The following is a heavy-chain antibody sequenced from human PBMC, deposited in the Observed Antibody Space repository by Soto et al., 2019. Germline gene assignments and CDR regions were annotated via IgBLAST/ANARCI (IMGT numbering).Heavy chain of an antibody. CDR3: ARRGDGYNRDYYYGMDV. Sequence: PGESLKISCKGSGYSFTSYWISWVRQMPGKGLEWVGRIDPSDSYTNYSPSFQGHVTISADKSISTAYLQWSSLKASDTAMYYCARRGDGYNRDYYYGMDVWGQGTTVTVSS. D-gene: IGHD5-12*01. CDR2: IDPSDSYT. CDR1: GYSFTSYW. J-gene: IGHJ6*02. V-gene: IGHV5-10-1*01.